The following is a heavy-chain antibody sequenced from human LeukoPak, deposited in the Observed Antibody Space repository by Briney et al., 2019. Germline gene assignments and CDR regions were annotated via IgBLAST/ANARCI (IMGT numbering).Heavy chain of an antibody. V-gene: IGHV4-39*01. Sequence: SETLSLTCTVSGGSISSSSYYWGWIRQPPGKGLEWIGSIYYSGSTYYNPSLKSRVTISVDTSKNQFSLKLGSVTAADTAVYYCARVARGGSYSYGYIDYYYYYYMDVWGKGTTVTVSS. CDR1: GGSISSSSYY. CDR3: ARVARGGSYSYGYIDYYYYYYMDV. J-gene: IGHJ6*03. CDR2: IYYSGST. D-gene: IGHD5-18*01.